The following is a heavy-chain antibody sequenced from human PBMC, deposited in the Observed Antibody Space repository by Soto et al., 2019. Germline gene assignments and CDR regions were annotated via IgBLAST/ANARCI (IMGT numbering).Heavy chain of an antibody. Sequence: PSETLSLTCTVSGGSISSYYWSWIRQPPGKGLEWIGYIYYSGSTNYNPSLKSRVTISVDTSKNQFSLKLSSVTAADTAVYYCARGYDSSGYYYLPYFDYWGQGTLVTVSS. V-gene: IGHV4-59*01. CDR1: GGSISSYY. CDR3: ARGYDSSGYYYLPYFDY. CDR2: IYYSGST. J-gene: IGHJ4*02. D-gene: IGHD3-22*01.